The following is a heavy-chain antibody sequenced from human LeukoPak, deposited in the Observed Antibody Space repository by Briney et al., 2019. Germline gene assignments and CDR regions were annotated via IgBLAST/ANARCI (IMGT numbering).Heavy chain of an antibody. J-gene: IGHJ6*02. CDR1: GFTFSGYA. V-gene: IGHV3-30-3*01. CDR3: ARSSSTNFYGMDV. D-gene: IGHD2-2*01. Sequence: PGGSLRLSCAASGFTFSGYAMHWVRQAPGKGLERVAVMSYDGSKEYYADSVKGRITISRDTSKNTLYLQMNSLRAEDTAVYYCARSSSTNFYGMDVWGQGTTVTVSS. CDR2: MSYDGSKE.